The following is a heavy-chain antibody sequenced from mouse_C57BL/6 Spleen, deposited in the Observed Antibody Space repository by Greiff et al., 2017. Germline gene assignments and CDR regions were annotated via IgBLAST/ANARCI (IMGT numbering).Heavy chain of an antibody. CDR2: IRLKSDNYAY. CDR1: GFTFSNYW. D-gene: IGHD1-1*01. CDR3: TTLLLRPYFDY. Sequence: EVKVEESGGGLVQPGGSMKLSCVASGFTFSNYWMNWVRQSPVKGLEWVAQIRLKSDNYAYHYAESVEGRFTISRNDSKSIVYLQLNNLRAEDTGIYYCTTLLLRPYFDYWGQGTTLTVSS. V-gene: IGHV6-3*01. J-gene: IGHJ2*01.